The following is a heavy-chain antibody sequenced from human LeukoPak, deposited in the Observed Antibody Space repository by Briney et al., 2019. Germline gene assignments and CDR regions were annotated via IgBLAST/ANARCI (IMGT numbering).Heavy chain of an antibody. CDR1: GFTFSDYY. Sequence: GGSLRLSCAAYGFTFSDYYMSWIRQAPGKGLEWVSYISSSGSTIYYADSVKGRFTISRDNAKNSLYLQMNSLRAEDTAVYYCATNDSSGWDAFDIWGQGTMVTVSS. CDR2: ISSSGSTI. D-gene: IGHD3-22*01. CDR3: ATNDSSGWDAFDI. J-gene: IGHJ3*02. V-gene: IGHV3-11*04.